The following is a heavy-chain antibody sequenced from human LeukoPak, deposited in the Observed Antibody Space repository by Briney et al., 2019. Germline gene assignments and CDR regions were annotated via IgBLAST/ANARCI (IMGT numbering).Heavy chain of an antibody. J-gene: IGHJ3*02. CDR2: ISAYNGNT. D-gene: IGHD2-2*01. V-gene: IGHV1-18*01. CDR3: AREHSTSSPDAFDI. Sequence: ASVKVSCKASGYTFTSYGISWVRQAPGQGLEWMGWISAYNGNTNYAQKLQGRVTMTTDTSTSTTYMELSSLRSEDTAVYYCAREHSTSSPDAFDIWGQGTMVIVSS. CDR1: GYTFTSYG.